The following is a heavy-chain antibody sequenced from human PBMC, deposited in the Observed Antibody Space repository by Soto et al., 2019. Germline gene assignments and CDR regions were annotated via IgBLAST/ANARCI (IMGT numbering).Heavy chain of an antibody. J-gene: IGHJ4*02. D-gene: IGHD2-2*01. CDR1: VYSFTTYW. V-gene: IGHV5-10-1*01. CDR3: ARDYCSGTTCYEFDY. CDR2: IDPTDSYT. Sequence: VEALKISCQASVYSFTTYWFSWFRQMPRKGLECMGRIDPTDSYTDYGPSFEGHVTMSVDRSINTAYLEWSSLKASDTAMYYCARDYCSGTTCYEFDYWGQGTQVTVSS.